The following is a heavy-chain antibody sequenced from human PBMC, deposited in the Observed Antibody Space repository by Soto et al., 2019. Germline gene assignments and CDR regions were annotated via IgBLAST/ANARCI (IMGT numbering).Heavy chain of an antibody. V-gene: IGHV3-74*01. CDR3: TRDQAYSSAA. CDR2: VNSDGTIT. D-gene: IGHD2-21*01. CDR1: GFDFSNAW. J-gene: IGHJ5*02. Sequence: GGSLRLSCAASGFDFSNAWMHWVRQAPGKGLVWVSHVNSDGTITTYADSVKGRFTISRGNAKNTVYLQMNSLSVEDSAVYYCTRDQAYSSAAWGQGTPVTVSS.